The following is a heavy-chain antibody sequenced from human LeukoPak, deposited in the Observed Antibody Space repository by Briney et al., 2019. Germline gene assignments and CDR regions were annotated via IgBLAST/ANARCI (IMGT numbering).Heavy chain of an antibody. Sequence: GGSLRLSCAASGFTFSSYWMSWVRQAPGKGLEWVANIKQDGSEKYYVDSVKGRFTISRDNAKNSLYLQMNSLRAEDTAVYYCARGRGYSYGPWLEYYYYMDVWGKGTTVTVSS. D-gene: IGHD5-18*01. V-gene: IGHV3-7*01. CDR3: ARGRGYSYGPWLEYYYYMDV. CDR1: GFTFSSYW. CDR2: IKQDGSEK. J-gene: IGHJ6*03.